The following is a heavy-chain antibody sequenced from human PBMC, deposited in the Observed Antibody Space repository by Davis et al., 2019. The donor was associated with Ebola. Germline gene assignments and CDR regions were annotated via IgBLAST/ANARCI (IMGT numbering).Heavy chain of an antibody. CDR2: ISRSGVGT. V-gene: IGHV3-23*01. Sequence: GESLKISCAASGFTFSSYAMSWVRQAPGKGLEWVSAISRSGVGTYYADSVKGRFTISRDNSKSTLYLQMSSLRVDDTATYYCTNYEFEFEGSLRPGGFDVWGHGTMVIVS. J-gene: IGHJ3*01. D-gene: IGHD3-16*01. CDR1: GFTFSSYA. CDR3: TNYEFEFEGSLRPGGFDV.